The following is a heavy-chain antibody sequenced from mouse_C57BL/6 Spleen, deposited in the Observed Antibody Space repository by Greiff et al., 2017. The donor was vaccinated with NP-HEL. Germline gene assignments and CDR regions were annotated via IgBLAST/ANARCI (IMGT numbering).Heavy chain of an antibody. CDR1: GFTFSDYG. CDR3: ARGAQPYYYAMDY. Sequence: EVKVEESGGGLVKPGGSLKLSCAASGFTFSDYGMHWVRQAPEKGLEWVADISSGSSTIYYADTVKGRFTISRDNAKNTLFMHMTSLRSEDTAMYYCARGAQPYYYAMDYWGQGTSVTVSS. V-gene: IGHV5-17*01. D-gene: IGHD3-2*02. CDR2: ISSGSSTI. J-gene: IGHJ4*01.